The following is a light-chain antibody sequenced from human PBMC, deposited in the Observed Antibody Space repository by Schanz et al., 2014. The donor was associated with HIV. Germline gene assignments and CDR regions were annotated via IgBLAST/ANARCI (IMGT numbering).Light chain of an antibody. CDR2: AAS. V-gene: IGKV1-8*01. J-gene: IGKJ2*01. CDR3: QQYYGYPYT. Sequence: IRMTQSPSSFSASTGDRVTITCRASQGISSYLAWYQQKPGKAPNLLIYAASTLQSGVPSRFSGSGSGTDFTLTISCLQSEDFATYYCQQYYGYPYTFGQGTKLEIK. CDR1: QGISSY.